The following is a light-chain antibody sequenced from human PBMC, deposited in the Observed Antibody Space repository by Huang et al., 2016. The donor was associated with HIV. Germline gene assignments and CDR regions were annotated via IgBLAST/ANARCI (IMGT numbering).Light chain of an antibody. V-gene: IGKV1-5*01. CDR2: EAS. Sequence: DVQMTQSPSTLAASVGDSVTITCRASQSISKWLAWYQRKPGNAPKLLIYEASTLQSGVPSRFSGRRSGTEFTLAISALRPDDSATYYCQHYNNYPLTFGRGTKLEIK. CDR3: QHYNNYPLT. CDR1: QSISKW. J-gene: IGKJ2*01.